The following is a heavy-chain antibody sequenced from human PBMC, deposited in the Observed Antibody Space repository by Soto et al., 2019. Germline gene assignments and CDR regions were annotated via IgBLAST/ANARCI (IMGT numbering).Heavy chain of an antibody. D-gene: IGHD3-16*02. J-gene: IGHJ4*02. CDR1: GGTFSSYA. Sequence: AVNVSCKASGGTFSSYAISWVRQAPGQGLEWMGGIIPIFGAANYAQKFQGRVTITADESTSTAYMELSSLRSEDTAVYYCARGETYYDCVWGSYRYSNFDYWGQGTLVTSPQ. CDR2: IIPIFGAA. V-gene: IGHV1-69*13. CDR3: ARGETYYDCVWGSYRYSNFDY.